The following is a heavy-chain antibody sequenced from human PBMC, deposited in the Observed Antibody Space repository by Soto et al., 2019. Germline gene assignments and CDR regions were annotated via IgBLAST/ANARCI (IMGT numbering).Heavy chain of an antibody. J-gene: IGHJ4*02. Sequence: VHLVQSGAEEKKPGASVKGSCKASGYTFTGYAMHWVRQAPGQRLEWMGWINAGNGNTKYSQKFQGRVTITRDTSASAAYMELSSMSSEDTAVYYCARAVAVAADFDYWGKGTLVTVSS. V-gene: IGHV1-3*05. CDR1: GYTFTGYA. CDR3: ARAVAVAADFDY. CDR2: INAGNGNT. D-gene: IGHD6-19*01.